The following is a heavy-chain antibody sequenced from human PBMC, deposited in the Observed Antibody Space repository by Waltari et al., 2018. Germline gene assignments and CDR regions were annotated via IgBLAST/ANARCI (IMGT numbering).Heavy chain of an antibody. CDR2: LYHAGNT. CDR1: SFTVSSYY. CDR3: ARGNTKYGMDV. Sequence: EVQLVESGGPLIQPGGSLRLSCAASSFTVSSYYMNGVRQAPGKGLEWVSILYHAGNTYYADSVKVRFTFSRDNSKNTLYLQMNSLRAEDTAVYYCARGNTKYGMDVWGQGTTVTVSS. J-gene: IGHJ6*02. D-gene: IGHD3-10*01. V-gene: IGHV3-53*01.